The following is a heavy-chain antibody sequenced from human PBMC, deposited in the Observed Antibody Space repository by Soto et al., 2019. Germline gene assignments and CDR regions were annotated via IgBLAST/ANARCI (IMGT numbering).Heavy chain of an antibody. CDR1: GGSVSSGRYY. J-gene: IGHJ4*02. D-gene: IGHD5-18*01. Sequence: QVLLQESYPGLLKPSETLSLTGTVSGGSVSSGRYYWSWIRHPPGKGLEWIGYIYYSGSTNYNHSLKSRVTISVDTSKNQFSLKLSSVTAVDTAVYYCAMRAGGFPHTWVFEYWGQGTLVPVSS. CDR3: AMRAGGFPHTWVFEY. V-gene: IGHV4-61*01. CDR2: IYYSGST.